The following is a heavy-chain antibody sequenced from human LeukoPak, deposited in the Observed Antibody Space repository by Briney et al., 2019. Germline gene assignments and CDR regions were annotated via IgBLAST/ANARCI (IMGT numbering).Heavy chain of an antibody. D-gene: IGHD3-10*01. CDR2: INTDGSST. Sequence: PGGSLRLSCAASGFTFSNAWMSWVRQAPGKGLEWVSGINTDGSSTTYADSVKGRFTISRDNTKNTLCLQMSSLRAEDTAVYYCARLDDYYKAFDMWGQGTMVTVSS. J-gene: IGHJ3*02. CDR3: ARLDDYYKAFDM. CDR1: GFTFSNAW. V-gene: IGHV3-74*03.